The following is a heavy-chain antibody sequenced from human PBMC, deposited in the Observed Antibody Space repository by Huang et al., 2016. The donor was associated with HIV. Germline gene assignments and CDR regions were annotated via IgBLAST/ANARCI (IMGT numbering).Heavy chain of an antibody. CDR1: GGSISSNSYY. V-gene: IGHV4-39*01. J-gene: IGHJ1*01. CDR3: VRTGVAVADDPEYFHS. D-gene: IGHD6-19*01. CDR2: IDYNGDT. Sequence: QMYLQESGPGLVKPSENLSLTCTVSGGSISSNSYYWPWVRPAPRKSQEWMWGIDYNGDTHHNPFLMTRLTISAGRSKKKFFLKLRSVTAADTVLYFCVRTGVAVADDPEYFHSWGQGARVTVSS.